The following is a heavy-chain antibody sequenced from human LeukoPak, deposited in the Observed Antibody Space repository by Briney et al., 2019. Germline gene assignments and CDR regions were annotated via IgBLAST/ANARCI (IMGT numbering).Heavy chain of an antibody. D-gene: IGHD2-15*01. J-gene: IGHJ4*02. CDR1: GESFGAYS. CDR2: INHRGSS. V-gene: IGHV4-34*01. CDR3: ARGSSFDGYCSAGACDAGYYDS. Sequence: SETLSLTCAVYGESFGAYSWNWIRQAPGKPLEYIGAINHRGSSHYNPSLKTRVTLSVDTSKNQSSLKLTSVTAADTAVYYCARGSSFDGYCSAGACDAGYYDSWGQGTPVTVSS.